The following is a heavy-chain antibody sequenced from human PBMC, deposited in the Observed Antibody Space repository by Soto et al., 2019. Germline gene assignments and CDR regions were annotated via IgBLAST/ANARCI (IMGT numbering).Heavy chain of an antibody. J-gene: IGHJ3*02. Sequence: GGSLRLSCAASGFTFSSYAMHWVRQAPGKGLEWVAVISYDGSNKYYADSVKGRFTISRDNSKNTLYLQMNSLRAEDTAVYYCAKGYSSSWYQRFTAFDIRGQGTMVTVSS. V-gene: IGHV3-30*04. CDR1: GFTFSSYA. CDR2: ISYDGSNK. CDR3: AKGYSSSWYQRFTAFDI. D-gene: IGHD6-13*01.